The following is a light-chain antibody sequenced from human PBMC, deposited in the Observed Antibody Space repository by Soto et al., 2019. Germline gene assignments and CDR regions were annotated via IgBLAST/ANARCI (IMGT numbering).Light chain of an antibody. CDR3: QQYNSYPLT. CDR1: QSISSL. J-gene: IGKJ5*01. CDR2: KAS. V-gene: IGKV1-5*03. Sequence: DIQMTQSPYTLSASVGDRVTITCRASQSISSLLAWYQQKPGRAPTLLIYKASTLESGVPSRFSGSTSGTEFTLTISSLQPDDFATYYCQQYNSYPLTFGQGTRLEIK.